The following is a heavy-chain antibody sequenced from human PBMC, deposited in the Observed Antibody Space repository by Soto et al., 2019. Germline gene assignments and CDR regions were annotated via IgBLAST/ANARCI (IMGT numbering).Heavy chain of an antibody. CDR3: VRDRGSSSWYEFDY. CDR1: GYTFISTG. CDR2: ISAYNGNT. V-gene: IGHV1-18*01. D-gene: IGHD6-13*01. Sequence: QVQLVQSGAEVKNPGASVKVSCKTSGYTFISTGISWVRQAPGHGLEWMGWISAYNGNTNYAQKFQDRVTMTRDTSTSTAYMELRSLRSDDTAVYYCVRDRGSSSWYEFDYWGQGTLVTVSS. J-gene: IGHJ4*02.